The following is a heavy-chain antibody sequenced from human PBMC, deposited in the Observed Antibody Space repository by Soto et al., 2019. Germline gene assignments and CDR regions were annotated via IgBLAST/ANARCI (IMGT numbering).Heavy chain of an antibody. Sequence: SETLSLTCTVSGGSVSSGSYYWSWIRQPPGKGLEWIGYIYYSGSTNYNPSLKSRVTISVDTSKNQFSLKLSSVTAADTAVYYCAREWRVPAYNWNYVRGGWFDPWGQGTLVTVSS. CDR1: GGSVSSGSYY. CDR2: IYYSGST. V-gene: IGHV4-61*01. D-gene: IGHD1-7*01. CDR3: AREWRVPAYNWNYVRGGWFDP. J-gene: IGHJ5*02.